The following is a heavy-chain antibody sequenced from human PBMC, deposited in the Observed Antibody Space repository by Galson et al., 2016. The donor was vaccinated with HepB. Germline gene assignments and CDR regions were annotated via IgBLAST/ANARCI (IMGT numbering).Heavy chain of an antibody. V-gene: IGHV3-11*01. CDR1: GFTFSTFS. CDR2: ITSNGGTV. CDR3: AKATSGSAYVSRYFQP. J-gene: IGHJ1*01. D-gene: IGHD3-10*02. Sequence: SLRLSCAASGFTFSTFSLSWVRQAPGKGLEWIAYITSNGGTVYYADPVKGRFAISRDNAKNSLYLPINSLRAEDTALYYCAKATSGSAYVSRYFQPWGQGTLVTVAS.